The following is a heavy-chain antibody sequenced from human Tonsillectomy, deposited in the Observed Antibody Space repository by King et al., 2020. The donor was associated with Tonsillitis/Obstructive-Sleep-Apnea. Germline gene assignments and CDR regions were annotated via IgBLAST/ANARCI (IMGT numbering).Heavy chain of an antibody. Sequence: VHLVESGGGLVQPGGSLRLSCAASGFTFTTYWMTWVRQAPGKGLEWVANIKYDGSEKYCVDSVKGRFTISRDNAKNSLYLQMNSLRAEDTAVYYCARAGAFRFLEWSLLGYWGQGTLVSVSS. CDR2: IKYDGSEK. D-gene: IGHD3-3*01. J-gene: IGHJ4*02. CDR1: GFTFTTYW. V-gene: IGHV3-7*01. CDR3: ARAGAFRFLEWSLLGY.